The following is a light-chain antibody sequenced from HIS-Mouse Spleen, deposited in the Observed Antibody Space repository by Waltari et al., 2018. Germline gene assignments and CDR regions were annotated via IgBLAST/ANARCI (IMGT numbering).Light chain of an antibody. J-gene: IGLJ2*01. CDR3: CSYAGSYTLV. Sequence: QSALTQPRPVSGSPGQAVTIYCTGNSSAVGGYNLVSWYPQHPGKAPKLLIYDVSKRPSWVPDRFSGSKSGNTASLTISGLQAEDEADYYCCSYAGSYTLVFGGGTKLTVL. CDR2: DVS. CDR1: SSAVGGYNL. V-gene: IGLV2-11*01.